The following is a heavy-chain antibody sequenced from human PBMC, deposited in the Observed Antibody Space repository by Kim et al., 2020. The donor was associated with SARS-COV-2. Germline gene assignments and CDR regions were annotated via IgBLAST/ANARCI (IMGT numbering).Heavy chain of an antibody. CDR1: GYTFTSYA. CDR2: INTNTGNP. CDR3: ARPLLRYFDPTEAPTFDY. Sequence: ASVKVSCKASGYTFTSYAMNWVRQAPGQGLEWMGWINTNTGNPTYAQGFTGRFVFSLDTSVSTAYLQISSLKAEDTAVYYCARPLLRYFDPTEAPTFDYWGQGTLVTVSS. J-gene: IGHJ4*02. V-gene: IGHV7-4-1*02. D-gene: IGHD3-9*01.